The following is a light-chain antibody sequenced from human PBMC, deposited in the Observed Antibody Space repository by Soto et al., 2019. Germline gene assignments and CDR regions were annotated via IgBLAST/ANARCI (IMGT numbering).Light chain of an antibody. J-gene: IGKJ1*01. CDR3: QQYNNWPET. V-gene: IGKV3-15*01. Sequence: ESVLTPSPGPLSLSAGERAPISCRASPSVSSTVAWYEQKPGQARRLLIYGASTRATGIPARFSGSGSGTESTLTISSLQSEEFAVYYCQQYNNWPETVGHGTKVDI. CDR1: PSVSST. CDR2: GAS.